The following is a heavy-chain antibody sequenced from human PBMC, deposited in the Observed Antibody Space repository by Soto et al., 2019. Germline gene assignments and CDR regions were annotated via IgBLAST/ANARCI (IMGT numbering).Heavy chain of an antibody. CDR1: GFSLSTTGVG. J-gene: IGHJ3*02. CDR3: AHAKSIPGVITHDAFDI. D-gene: IGHD3-10*01. Sequence: QITLKESGPTLVKSTQTLTLTCTFSGFSLSTTGVGVGWIRQPPGKALEWLALIYLDDDKRYSPSLKSRLTITKDTSTSQVVLTMTRMDPVDTATYYCAHAKSIPGVITHDAFDIWGQGTMVTVSS. V-gene: IGHV2-5*02. CDR2: IYLDDDK.